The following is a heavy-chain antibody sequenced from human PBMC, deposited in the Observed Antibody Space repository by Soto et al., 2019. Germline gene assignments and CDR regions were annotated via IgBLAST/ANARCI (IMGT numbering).Heavy chain of an antibody. CDR3: ARDRAPYAGVPYNLFDS. Sequence: PGGSLILSCAASGFTFSSYSMNWVRQAPGKGLEWVSYISSSSSTIYYADSVKGRFTISRDNAKNSLYLQMNSLRAEDTAVYYCARDRAPYAGVPYNLFDSWGQGTLVTVSS. CDR1: GFTFSSYS. CDR2: ISSSSSTI. D-gene: IGHD3-3*01. J-gene: IGHJ5*01. V-gene: IGHV3-48*01.